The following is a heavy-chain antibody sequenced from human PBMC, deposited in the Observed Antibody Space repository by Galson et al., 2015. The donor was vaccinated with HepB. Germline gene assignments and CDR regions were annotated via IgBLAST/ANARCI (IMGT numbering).Heavy chain of an antibody. Sequence: SLRLSCAASGFTFSSYWISWVRQAPGKGLEWVANIKQDGSEKYYVDSVKGRFTISRDNAKNSLYLQMNSLRAEDTAVYYCAREFGYSGYGFDYWGQGTLVTVSS. V-gene: IGHV3-7*01. J-gene: IGHJ4*02. CDR3: AREFGYSGYGFDY. CDR2: IKQDGSEK. CDR1: GFTFSSYW. D-gene: IGHD5-12*01.